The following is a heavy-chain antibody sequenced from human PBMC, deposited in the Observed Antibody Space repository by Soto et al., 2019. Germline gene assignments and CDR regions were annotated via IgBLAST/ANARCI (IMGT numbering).Heavy chain of an antibody. V-gene: IGHV4-31*03. CDR2: IYYSGST. D-gene: IGHD6-19*01. CDR3: ARGSSSGWANYYYYGMDV. Sequence: SETLALTCTVSGGSISSGGYYWSWIRQHPGKGLEWIGYIYYSGSTYYNPSLKSRVTISVDTSKNQFSLKLSSVTAADTAVYYCARGSSSGWANYYYYGMDVWGQGTTVT. CDR1: GGSISSGGYY. J-gene: IGHJ6*02.